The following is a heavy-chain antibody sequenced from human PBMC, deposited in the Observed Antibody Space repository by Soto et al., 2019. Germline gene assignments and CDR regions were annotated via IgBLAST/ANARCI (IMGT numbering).Heavy chain of an antibody. CDR3: AGHPGGGGY. J-gene: IGHJ4*02. V-gene: IGHV3-53*01. Sequence: EVQLVESGGGLIQPGGSLRLSCAVSGFTVSNNYMSWVRQAPGKGLEGVSVIYSGGYTAYGDSVKGRFTISRDNSKNTLSLQIKRMGRADPAVYYCAGHPGGGGYWGQGTLVTVSS. CDR2: IYSGGYT. CDR1: GFTVSNNY. D-gene: IGHD3-10*01.